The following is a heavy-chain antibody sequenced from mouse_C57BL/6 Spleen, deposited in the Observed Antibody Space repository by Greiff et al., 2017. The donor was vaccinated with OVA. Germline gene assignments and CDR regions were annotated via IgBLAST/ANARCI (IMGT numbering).Heavy chain of an antibody. Sequence: EVHLVEPGGGLVKPGGSLKLSCAASGFTFSDYGMHWVRQAPEKGLEWVAYISSGSSTIYYADTVKGRITISRDNAKNTLCLQMTRLRSEDTAMYYCASTGNYGYYYAMDYWGQGTSVTVSS. V-gene: IGHV5-17*01. CDR2: ISSGSSTI. J-gene: IGHJ4*01. CDR3: ASTGNYGYYYAMDY. CDR1: GFTFSDYG. D-gene: IGHD2-1*01.